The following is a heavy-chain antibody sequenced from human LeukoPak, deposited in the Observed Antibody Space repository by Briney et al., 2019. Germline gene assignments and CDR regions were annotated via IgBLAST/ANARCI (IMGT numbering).Heavy chain of an antibody. CDR3: ARDIGYRLLN. Sequence: GGSLRLSCAASGFTFSSYAMHWVRQAPGRGLEWVAVISYDGSNKYYADSVKGRFTISRDNSKNTLYLQMNSLRAEDTAVYYCARDIGYRLLNWGQGTLVTVSS. J-gene: IGHJ4*02. V-gene: IGHV3-30-3*01. CDR2: ISYDGSNK. CDR1: GFTFSSYA. D-gene: IGHD5-18*01.